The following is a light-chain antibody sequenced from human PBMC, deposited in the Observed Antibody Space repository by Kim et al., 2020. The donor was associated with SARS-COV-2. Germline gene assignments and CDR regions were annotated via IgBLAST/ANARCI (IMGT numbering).Light chain of an antibody. J-gene: IGLJ1*01. Sequence: QSITISCTGTRSDVGGYNFVSWYQQHPGKAPKLMIYDVSDRPSGVSNRFSGSKSGNTASLTISELQAEDEADYYCSSYTSSSTSYVFGTGTKVTVL. CDR3: SSYTSSSTSYV. CDR2: DVS. V-gene: IGLV2-14*03. CDR1: RSDVGGYNF.